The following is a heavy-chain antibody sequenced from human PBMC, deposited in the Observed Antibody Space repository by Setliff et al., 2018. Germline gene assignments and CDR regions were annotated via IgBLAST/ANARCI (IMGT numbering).Heavy chain of an antibody. CDR3: ARINFYVSSGYYYAPDF. D-gene: IGHD3-22*01. CDR2: INNYNFNT. V-gene: IGHV1-18*01. Sequence: ASVKVSCKSSGYTFTNYGITWVRQAPGQGLEWMGWINNYNFNTQNAQKLQDRVTMTTDTSTSTAYMELRSLRSDDTAVYYCARINFYVSSGYYYAPDFWGQGTLVTVSS. CDR1: GYTFTNYG. J-gene: IGHJ4*02.